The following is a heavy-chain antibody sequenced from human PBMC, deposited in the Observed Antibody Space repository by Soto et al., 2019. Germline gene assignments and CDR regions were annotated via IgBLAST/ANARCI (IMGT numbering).Heavy chain of an antibody. J-gene: IGHJ5*01. V-gene: IGHV4-39*02. CDR1: GGSIISSSYY. Sequence: PSQTLSLTCTVSGGSIISSSYYCGWRPWPRGKGLEWVETVSYRGCTYYRPSLECQVMISVGTYKQHLSMKVRSVPAPDTGVSYCGRTAAGSWG. CDR3: GRTAAGS. CDR2: VSYRGCT.